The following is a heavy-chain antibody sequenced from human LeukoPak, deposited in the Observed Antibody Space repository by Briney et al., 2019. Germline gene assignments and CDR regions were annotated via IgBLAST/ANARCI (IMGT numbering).Heavy chain of an antibody. D-gene: IGHD4-17*01. V-gene: IGHV3-21*01. Sequence: GGSLRLSCAASGFTFSSYSMNWVRQAPGKGLEWVSSISSSSSYIYYADSVKGRFTISRDNSKNTLYLQMNGLRAEDTAVYYCAKDSTTVTTFLFDYWGQGTLVTVSS. CDR2: ISSSSSYI. CDR1: GFTFSSYS. CDR3: AKDSTTVTTFLFDY. J-gene: IGHJ4*02.